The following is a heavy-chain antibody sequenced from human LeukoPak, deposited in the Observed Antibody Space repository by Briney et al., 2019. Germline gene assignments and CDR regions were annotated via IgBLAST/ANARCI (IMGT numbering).Heavy chain of an antibody. CDR2: INHSGST. D-gene: IGHD3-3*01. CDR3: ARGQTTTIFGVVIHNWFDP. CDR1: GGSFSGYY. Sequence: PSETLSLTCAVYGGSFSGYYWSWIRQPPGKGLEWIGEINHSGSTNHNPSLKSRVTISVDTSKNQFSLKLSSVTAADTAVYYCARGQTTTIFGVVIHNWFDPWGQGTLVTVSS. V-gene: IGHV4-34*01. J-gene: IGHJ5*02.